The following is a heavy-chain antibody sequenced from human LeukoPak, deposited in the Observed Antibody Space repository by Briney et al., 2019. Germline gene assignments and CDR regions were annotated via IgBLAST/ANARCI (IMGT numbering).Heavy chain of an antibody. D-gene: IGHD6-19*01. J-gene: IGHJ4*02. CDR3: ARGRIAVADRALAY. CDR1: GYTFTSYD. CDR2: MNPNSGNT. Sequence: ASVKVSCKASGYTFTSYDINWVRQATGQGLEWMGWMNPNSGNTGYAQKFQGRVTITRNTSISTAYMELSSLRSEDTAVYYCARGRIAVADRALAYWGQGTLVTVSS. V-gene: IGHV1-8*03.